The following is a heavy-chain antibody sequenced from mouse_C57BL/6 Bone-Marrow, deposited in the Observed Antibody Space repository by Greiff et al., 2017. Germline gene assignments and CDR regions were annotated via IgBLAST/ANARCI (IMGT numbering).Heavy chain of an antibody. CDR1: GYTFTSYW. D-gene: IGHD2-5*01. Sequence: QVQLQQPGAELVMPGASVKLSCKASGYTFTSYWMHWVKQRPGQGLEWIGELDPSDSYTKYNQKFTGKSTLTVDKSSSTAYMPLSSLTSEDSAVYYCARRSHYSNRYAMDYWGQGTSGTVSS. CDR2: LDPSDSYT. CDR3: ARRSHYSNRYAMDY. J-gene: IGHJ4*01. V-gene: IGHV1-69*01.